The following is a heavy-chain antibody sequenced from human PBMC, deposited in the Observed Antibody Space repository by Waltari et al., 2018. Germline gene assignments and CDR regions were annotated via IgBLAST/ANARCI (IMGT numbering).Heavy chain of an antibody. J-gene: IGHJ6*03. CDR1: GFTFRSYG. CDR2: IWYDGSNK. V-gene: IGHV3-33*06. Sequence: QVQLVESGGGVVQPGRSLRLSCAASGFTFRSYGMHWVRQAPGKGLEWVAVIWYDGSNKYYADSVKGRFTISRDNSKNTLYLQMNSLRAEDTAVYYCAKDQVSGYDYFYYYYMDVWGKGTTVTVSS. D-gene: IGHD5-12*01. CDR3: AKDQVSGYDYFYYYYMDV.